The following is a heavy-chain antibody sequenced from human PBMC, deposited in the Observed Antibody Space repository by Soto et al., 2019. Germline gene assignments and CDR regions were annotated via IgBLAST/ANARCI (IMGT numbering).Heavy chain of an antibody. CDR2: ISGSGANT. V-gene: IGHV3-20*01. CDR1: GFAFDQYG. D-gene: IGHD1-1*01. Sequence: EVHLVESGGSVIRPGGSLRLSCAASGFAFDQYGMACVRLVPGRGLEWVSVISGSGANTGYADSVRGRFTMSRDNAENSLYLQMNNLGAEDTTLYLFAKKPNCQYWYFYLWCRSTLVTVSS. CDR3: AKKPNCQYWYFYL. J-gene: IGHJ2*01.